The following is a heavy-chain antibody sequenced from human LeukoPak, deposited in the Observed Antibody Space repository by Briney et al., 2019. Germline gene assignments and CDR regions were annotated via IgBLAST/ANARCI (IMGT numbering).Heavy chain of an antibody. D-gene: IGHD4-11*01. CDR1: GFTFTNYE. CDR2: ISGSGDSV. CDR3: ARAENSNHIFDY. V-gene: IGHV3-23*01. J-gene: IGHJ4*02. Sequence: GGSLRLSCAASGFTFTNYEMSWVRQAPGKGLEWLSSISGSGDSVFYADSVKGRFTISRDNSKNTLYLQMNSLRAEDTAVYYCARAENSNHIFDYWGQGTLVTVSS.